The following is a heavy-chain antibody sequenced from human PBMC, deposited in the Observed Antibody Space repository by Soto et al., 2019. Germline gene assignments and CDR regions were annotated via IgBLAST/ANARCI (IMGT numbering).Heavy chain of an antibody. CDR2: IMPVFRTP. J-gene: IGHJ6*02. CDR1: GGTFRTAA. Sequence: QVQLEQSGAEVKKPGSSVKVSCKASGGTFRTAAISWVRQAPGQGLEWMGGIMPVFRTPDYAQKFQGRVTITADESTNTAYMELSGLRSDHTAVYYCARDNDRPQLGGNYYYIMDVWGQGTRITVSS. CDR3: ARDNDRPQLGGNYYYIMDV. D-gene: IGHD2-8*01. V-gene: IGHV1-69*12.